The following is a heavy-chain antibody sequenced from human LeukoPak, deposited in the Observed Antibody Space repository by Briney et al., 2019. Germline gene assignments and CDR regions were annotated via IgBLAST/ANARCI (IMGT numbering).Heavy chain of an antibody. CDR3: ARVQRSSSGWYEAGLGY. J-gene: IGHJ4*02. Sequence: GRSLRLSCAASGFTFSSYWMYWVRQAPGKGLVWVSHINSDGSITSYADSVKGRFTISRDNAKNTLYLQMNSLIAEDTAVYYCARVQRSSSGWYEAGLGYWGQGTLVTVSS. V-gene: IGHV3-74*01. CDR2: INSDGSIT. D-gene: IGHD6-19*01. CDR1: GFTFSSYW.